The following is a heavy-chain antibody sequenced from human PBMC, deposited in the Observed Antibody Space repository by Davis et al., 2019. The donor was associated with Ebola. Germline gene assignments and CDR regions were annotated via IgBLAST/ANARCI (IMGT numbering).Heavy chain of an antibody. CDR3: ARDRYDFWSGSPTDMDV. V-gene: IGHV3-7*01. D-gene: IGHD3-3*01. Sequence: GESLKISCAASGFTFSSYWMSWVRQAPGKGLEWVANIKQDGSEKYYVDSVKGRFTISRDNAKNSLYLQMNSLRAEDTAVYYCARDRYDFWSGSPTDMDVWGQGTTVTVSS. CDR1: GFTFSSYW. J-gene: IGHJ6*02. CDR2: IKQDGSEK.